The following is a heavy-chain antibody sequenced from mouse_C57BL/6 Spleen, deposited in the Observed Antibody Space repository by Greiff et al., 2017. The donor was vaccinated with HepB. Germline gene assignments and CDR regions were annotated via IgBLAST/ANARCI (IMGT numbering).Heavy chain of an antibody. CDR3: ARSSYSNYFDY. Sequence: VHVKQSGPELVKPGASVKISCKASGYAFSSSWMNWVKQRPGKGLEWIGRIYPGDGDTNYNGKFKGKATLTADKSSSTAYMQLSSLTSEDSAVYFCARSSYSNYFDYWGQGTTLTVSS. V-gene: IGHV1-82*01. D-gene: IGHD2-5*01. J-gene: IGHJ2*01. CDR1: GYAFSSSW. CDR2: IYPGDGDT.